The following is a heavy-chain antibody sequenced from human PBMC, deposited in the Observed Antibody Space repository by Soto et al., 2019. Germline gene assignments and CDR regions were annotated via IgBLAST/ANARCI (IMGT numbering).Heavy chain of an antibody. D-gene: IGHD3-9*01. Sequence: SGPTLVNPPQTLTLTCTFSGFSLSTSGMCVSWVRQPPGKALEWLARIDWDDDKYYSTSLKTRLTISKDTSKNQVVLTMTNMDPVDTATYYCARIPAYYDILTGYWANYGMDVWGQGTTVTVSS. V-gene: IGHV2-70*11. J-gene: IGHJ6*02. CDR3: ARIPAYYDILTGYWANYGMDV. CDR1: GFSLSTSGMC. CDR2: IDWDDDK.